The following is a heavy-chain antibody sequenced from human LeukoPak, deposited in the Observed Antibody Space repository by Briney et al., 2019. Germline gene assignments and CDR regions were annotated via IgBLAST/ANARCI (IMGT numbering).Heavy chain of an antibody. CDR3: ARAPYYYGSGSYLGFDY. J-gene: IGHJ4*02. D-gene: IGHD3-10*01. CDR1: GVSISSYY. CDR2: IYYSGST. Sequence: PSETLSLTCTVSGVSISSYYWSWIRQPPGKRLEWMGYIYYSGSTNYNPSLKSRVTISVDTSKNQFSLKLSSVTAADTAVYYCARAPYYYGSGSYLGFDYWGQGTLVTVSS. V-gene: IGHV4-59*01.